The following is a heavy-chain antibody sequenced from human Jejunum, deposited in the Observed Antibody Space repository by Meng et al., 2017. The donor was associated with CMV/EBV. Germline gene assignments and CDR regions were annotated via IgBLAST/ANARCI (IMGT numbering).Heavy chain of an antibody. J-gene: IGHJ4*02. CDR2: ISSSGSYI. CDR1: FSSFN. Sequence: FSSFNMNWVRQAPGRGLEWVSSISSSGSYIYYADSVKGRFTISRDNAKNSLHLQMNSLRAEDTAVYYCARIPSIASRPGRYSFDYWGQGTLVTVSS. CDR3: ARIPSIASRPGRYSFDY. V-gene: IGHV3-21*04. D-gene: IGHD6-6*01.